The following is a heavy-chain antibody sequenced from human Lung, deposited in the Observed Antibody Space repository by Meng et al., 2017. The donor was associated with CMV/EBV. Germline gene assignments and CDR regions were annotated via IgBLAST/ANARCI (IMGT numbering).Heavy chain of an antibody. Sequence: QVQCRESGPALVKPSETLPLPCAFSGDSITNHNWWAWVRQPPGKGLEWIGEIPHRGSSAYNPSLKSRVSMSIDKSKNQFSLKLTSVTAADTAVYHCLRRSGGSVWGQGTLVTVSS. CDR3: LRRSGGSV. D-gene: IGHD3-10*01. CDR1: GDSITNHNW. V-gene: IGHV4-4*02. J-gene: IGHJ1*01. CDR2: IPHRGSS.